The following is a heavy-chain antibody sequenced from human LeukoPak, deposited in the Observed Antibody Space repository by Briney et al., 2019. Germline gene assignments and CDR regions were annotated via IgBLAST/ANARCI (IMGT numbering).Heavy chain of an antibody. V-gene: IGHV1-2*02. CDR1: GYTFTGYY. Sequence: GASVKVSCKASGYTFTGYYIHWVRQAPGQGLEWLGWINPYSGATNYAQKFQARVTMTRDTSTVTAYMELSRLTSDDTAVYYCARDVITGTYDYWGQGTLVAASS. D-gene: IGHD3-10*01. J-gene: IGHJ4*02. CDR3: ARDVITGTYDY. CDR2: INPYSGAT.